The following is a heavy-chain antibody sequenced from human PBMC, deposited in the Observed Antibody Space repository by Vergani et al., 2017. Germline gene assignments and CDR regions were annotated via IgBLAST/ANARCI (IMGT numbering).Heavy chain of an antibody. CDR2: INTNTGNP. D-gene: IGHD3-3*01. Sequence: QVQLVQSGSELKKPGASVKVSCKASGYTFTSYAMNWVRQAPGQGLEWMGWINTNTGNPTYARGFTGRFVFSLDTSVSTAYLQISSLKAEDTAVYYGARDPYYDFWSGYYGGYYYYYGMDVWGQGTTVTVSS. V-gene: IGHV7-4-1*02. J-gene: IGHJ6*02. CDR1: GYTFTSYA. CDR3: ARDPYYDFWSGYYGGYYYYYGMDV.